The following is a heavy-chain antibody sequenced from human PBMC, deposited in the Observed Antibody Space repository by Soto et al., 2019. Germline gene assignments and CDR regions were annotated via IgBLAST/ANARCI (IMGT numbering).Heavy chain of an antibody. J-gene: IGHJ5*02. CDR1: GFTFSSAA. V-gene: IGHV3-23*01. CDR2: ISDTGTRT. Sequence: QILESGGSLVQPGGSLRLSCVAAGFTFSSAAMNWVRQAPGKGLEWVSIISDTGTRTHYADSVKGRFTISRDNSKNTLYLEMNSLRAEDRAVYYWAKSLATPYKNWLDPWGREPWSPSPQ. D-gene: IGHD1-1*01. CDR3: AKSLATPYKNWLDP.